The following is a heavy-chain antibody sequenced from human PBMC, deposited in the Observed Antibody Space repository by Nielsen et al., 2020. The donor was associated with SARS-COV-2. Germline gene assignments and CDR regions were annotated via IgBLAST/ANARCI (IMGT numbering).Heavy chain of an antibody. D-gene: IGHD6-13*01. CDR3: TRDGRSSSWYYYYYGMDV. V-gene: IGHV3-49*03. CDR2: IRSKAYGGTT. Sequence: GESLKISCTASGFTFGDYAMSWFRQAPGKGLEWVGFIRSKAYGGTTEYAASVKGRFTISRHDSKSIAYLQMNSLKTEDTAVYYCTRDGRSSSWYYYYYGMDVWGQGTTVTVSS. J-gene: IGHJ6*02. CDR1: GFTFGDYA.